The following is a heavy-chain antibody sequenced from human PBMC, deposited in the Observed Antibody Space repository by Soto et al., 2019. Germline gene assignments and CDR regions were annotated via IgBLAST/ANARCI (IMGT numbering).Heavy chain of an antibody. Sequence: SVKVSCKAAGGTFSDYALSWVRQAPGQGLEWMGGIVPMFATTNYAQKFQGRVTITADDSATTAHMELSSLKSEDTAVYYCARGRGIGFSSTWNIYWYYNMDVWGQGTTVTVSS. V-gene: IGHV1-69*13. CDR3: ARGRGIGFSSTWNIYWYYNMDV. J-gene: IGHJ6*02. CDR1: GGTFSDYA. D-gene: IGHD6-13*01. CDR2: IVPMFATT.